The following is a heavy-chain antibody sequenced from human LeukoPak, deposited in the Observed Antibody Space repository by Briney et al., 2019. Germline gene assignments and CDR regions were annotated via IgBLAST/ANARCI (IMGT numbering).Heavy chain of an antibody. V-gene: IGHV4-34*01. CDR1: GGSFSGYY. J-gene: IGHJ4*02. CDR3: AKPHFDY. CDR2: INHSGST. Sequence: SETLSLTCAVYGGSFSGYYWSWIRQPPGKGLEWIGEINHSGSTNYNPSLKSRVTISVDTSKNQFSLKLSSVTAADTAVYYCAKPHFDYWGQGTLVTVSS.